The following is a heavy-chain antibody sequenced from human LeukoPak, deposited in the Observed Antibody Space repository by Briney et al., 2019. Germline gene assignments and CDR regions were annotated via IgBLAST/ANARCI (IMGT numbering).Heavy chain of an antibody. J-gene: IGHJ4*02. D-gene: IGHD2-15*01. CDR3: ARHQYSTPEFVY. V-gene: IGHV4-59*08. Sequence: PSETLSPTCTVSAGSMTDYYWSWIRQPPGKGLEWIGYIYYSGRTNYNPSLKSRLTISVDTSKNQFSLKLSSVTAADTAVYYCARHQYSTPEFVYWGQGTLVTVSS. CDR1: AGSMTDYY. CDR2: IYYSGRT.